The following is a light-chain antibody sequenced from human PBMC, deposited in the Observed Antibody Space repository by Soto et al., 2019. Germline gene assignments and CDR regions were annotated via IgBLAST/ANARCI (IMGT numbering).Light chain of an antibody. CDR3: HSYTSRSHYV. Sequence: QSALTQPASVSGSPGQSITISCTGTSSDVGDYNYVSWYQQHPGKVPKLMIYDVSNRPSGVSNRFSGSKSGNTASLTISGRQAEDEADYYCHSYTSRSHYVFGTGTKLTVL. J-gene: IGLJ1*01. CDR2: DVS. CDR1: SSDVGDYNY. V-gene: IGLV2-14*03.